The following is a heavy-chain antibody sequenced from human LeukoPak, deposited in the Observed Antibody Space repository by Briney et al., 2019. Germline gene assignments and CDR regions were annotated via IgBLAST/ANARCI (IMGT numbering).Heavy chain of an antibody. CDR1: PYTFNKYY. CDR3: ARDSVELERLNWFDP. J-gene: IGHJ5*02. Sequence: GASVKLSCKASPYTFNKYYIHWVRQAPGQGLEWMGVINPSGRSASYAQRFQGRVTMTRDTSASTVYMDLSSLTSDDTAVYYCARDSVELERLNWFDPWGQGTLVTVSS. V-gene: IGHV1-46*02. D-gene: IGHD1-1*01. CDR2: INPSGRSA.